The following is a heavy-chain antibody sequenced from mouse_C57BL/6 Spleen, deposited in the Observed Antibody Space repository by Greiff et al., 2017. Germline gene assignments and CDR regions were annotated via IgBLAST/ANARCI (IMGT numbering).Heavy chain of an antibody. CDR3: ARNRENHLYFDY. J-gene: IGHJ2*01. CDR1: GFSLTSYG. Sequence: VQLQQSGPGLVQPSQSLSITCTVSGFSLTSYGVHWVRQSPGKGLEWLGVIWSGGSTDYNAAFISRLSISKDNSKCQVFFKMNSLQADDTAIYYCARNRENHLYFDYWGQGTTLTVSS. CDR2: IWSGGST. V-gene: IGHV2-2*01.